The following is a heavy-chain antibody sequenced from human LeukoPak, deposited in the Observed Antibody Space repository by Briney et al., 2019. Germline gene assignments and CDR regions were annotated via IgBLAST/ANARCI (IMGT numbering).Heavy chain of an antibody. D-gene: IGHD3-3*01. CDR1: GYTLTELS. CDR2: FDPEDGET. J-gene: IGHJ4*02. V-gene: IGHV1-24*01. Sequence: VASVKVSXKVSGYTLTELSMHWVRQAPGKGLEWMGGFDPEDGETIYAQKFQGRVTMTEDTSTDTAYMELSSLRSEDTAVYYCATTGPDFWSGYYDYWGQGTLVTVSS. CDR3: ATTGPDFWSGYYDY.